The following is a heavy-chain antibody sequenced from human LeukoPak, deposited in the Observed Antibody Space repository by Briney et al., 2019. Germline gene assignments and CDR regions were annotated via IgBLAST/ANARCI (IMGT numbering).Heavy chain of an antibody. D-gene: IGHD1-1*01. CDR1: GFSFDNYA. Sequence: GGSLRLSCAASGFSFDNYAMSWVRQAPGKGLEWVSGISGSGDSTYYADSVKGRFTISRDNSKNTLYLQMNSLRAEDTAVYYCAKDGGTTGTFDYWGQGTLVTVSS. J-gene: IGHJ4*02. CDR2: ISGSGDST. V-gene: IGHV3-23*01. CDR3: AKDGGTTGTFDY.